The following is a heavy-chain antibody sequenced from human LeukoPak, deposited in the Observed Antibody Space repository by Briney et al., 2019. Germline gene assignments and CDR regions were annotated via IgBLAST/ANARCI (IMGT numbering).Heavy chain of an antibody. J-gene: IGHJ3*02. V-gene: IGHV1-2*02. Sequence: ASVKVSCKASGYTFTGYYMHWVRQAPGQGLEWMGWINPNSGGTNYAQKFQGRVTMTRDTSISTAYMELSRLRYADAAVYYCERAFAPVVVPAAMNFFDIWGQGTMVTVSS. CDR3: ERAFAPVVVPAAMNFFDI. CDR1: GYTFTGYY. D-gene: IGHD2-2*01. CDR2: INPNSGGT.